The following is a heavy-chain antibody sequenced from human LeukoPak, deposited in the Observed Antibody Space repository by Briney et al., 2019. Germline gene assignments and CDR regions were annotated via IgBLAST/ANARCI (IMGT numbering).Heavy chain of an antibody. CDR1: GGSISSGSYY. CDR3: ARHRDNYYDSSGLFDY. CDR2: IYYSGST. D-gene: IGHD3-22*01. V-gene: IGHV4-39*01. J-gene: IGHJ4*02. Sequence: SETLSLTCTVSGGSISSGSYYWGWIRQPPGKGLEWIGSIYYSGSTYYNPSLKSRVTISVDTSKNQFSLKLSSVTAADTAVYYCARHRDNYYDSSGLFDYWGQGTLVTVSS.